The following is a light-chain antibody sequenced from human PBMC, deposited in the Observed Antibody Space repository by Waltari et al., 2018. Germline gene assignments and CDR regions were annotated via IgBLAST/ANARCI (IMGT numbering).Light chain of an antibody. V-gene: IGKV3-20*01. Sequence: EIVLTQSPGTLSLSPGERATLSCRASQAVSRFLAWYQQKPGQAPRLLIYDTHTRATGIPDRFSGSGSGTDFSLTISRLEPEDFAVYYCQKYGSLPATFGQGTKVEIK. J-gene: IGKJ1*01. CDR3: QKYGSLPAT. CDR1: QAVSRF. CDR2: DTH.